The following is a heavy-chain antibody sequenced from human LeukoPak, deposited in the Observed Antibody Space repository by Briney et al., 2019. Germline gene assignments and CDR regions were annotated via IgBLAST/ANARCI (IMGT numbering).Heavy chain of an antibody. CDR3: ARDTYYYDSSGYYGIDY. J-gene: IGHJ4*02. CDR2: ISAYNGNT. V-gene: IGHV1-18*01. CDR1: GYTFTSYG. Sequence: ASVKVSCKASGYTFTSYGISWVRQAPGQGLEWMGWISAYNGNTNYAQKLQGRVTMTTDTSTSTAYMELRSLRSDDTAVYYCARDTYYYDSSGYYGIDYWGQGTLVTVSS. D-gene: IGHD3-22*01.